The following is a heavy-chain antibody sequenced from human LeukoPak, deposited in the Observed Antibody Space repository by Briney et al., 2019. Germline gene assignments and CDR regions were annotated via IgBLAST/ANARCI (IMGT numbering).Heavy chain of an antibody. CDR1: GGSISSSNW. CDR2: IYHSGST. V-gene: IGHV4-4*02. J-gene: IGHJ6*02. D-gene: IGHD3-10*01. Sequence: SETLSLTCAVSGGSISSSNWWSWVRQPPGKGLEWIGEIYHSGSTNYNPSLKSRVTISVDKSKNQFSLKLSSVTAADTAVYYCARRGPYGSGRIYYYGMDVWGQGTTVAVSS. CDR3: ARRGPYGSGRIYYYGMDV.